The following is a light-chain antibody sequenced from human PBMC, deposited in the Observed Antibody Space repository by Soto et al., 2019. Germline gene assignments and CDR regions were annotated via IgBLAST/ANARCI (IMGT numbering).Light chain of an antibody. J-gene: IGLJ2*01. V-gene: IGLV2-14*03. CDR1: SSDIGAYNF. Sequence: QSALTQPASVSGSPGQSSTISCTGTSSDIGAYNFVSWYQQHPGKAPKLMLYDVNIRPSGVSNRFSGSKSSNTASLNISGLQAEYEADYHCTSWTTSTTMIFGGGTKRNVL. CDR3: TSWTTSTTMI. CDR2: DVN.